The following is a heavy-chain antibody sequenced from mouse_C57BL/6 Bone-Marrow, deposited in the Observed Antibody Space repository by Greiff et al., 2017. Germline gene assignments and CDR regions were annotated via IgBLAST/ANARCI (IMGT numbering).Heavy chain of an antibody. V-gene: IGHV1-87*01. CDR1: YTFSRRVH. CDR2: GQGLEWIG. D-gene: IGHD2-3*01. CDR3: AADVSVYYCACDGYIGFAY. Sequence: VQVEESGPELARPWASVKISCQAFYTFSRRVHFAIRDTNYGMQWVKQRPGQGLEWIGAIYPGHGGNSYNQAFKGTGTLTADHSYSTAYMQLSSLTAADVSVYYCACDGYIGFAYWGQGTMVTVSA. J-gene: IGHJ3*01.